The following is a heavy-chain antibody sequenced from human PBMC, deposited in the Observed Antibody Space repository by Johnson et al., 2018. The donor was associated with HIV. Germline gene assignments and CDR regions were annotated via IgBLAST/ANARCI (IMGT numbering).Heavy chain of an antibody. CDR3: AKSESGWYPIRAFDI. Sequence: QVQLVESGGSVVRPGGSLRLSCAASEFTFSTYAMHWVRQAPGKGLEWVAVISYDGSNKYYADSVKGRFTISRDNSKNTLHLQMNSLRAEDTAMYYCAKSESGWYPIRAFDIWGQGTMVTVSS. J-gene: IGHJ3*02. V-gene: IGHV3-30-3*02. CDR1: EFTFSTYA. CDR2: ISYDGSNK. D-gene: IGHD6-19*01.